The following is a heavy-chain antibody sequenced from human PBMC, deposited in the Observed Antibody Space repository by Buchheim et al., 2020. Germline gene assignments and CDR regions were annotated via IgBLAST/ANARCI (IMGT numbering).Heavy chain of an antibody. CDR1: GFTFSSYW. CDR3: ARSGYCSSTSCLGPYYYYGMDV. J-gene: IGHJ6*02. Sequence: EVQLVESGGGLVQPGGSLRLSCAASGFTFSSYWMHWVRQAPGKGLVWVSRINSDGSSTSYADSVKGRFTISRDNAKNTLYLQMNSLRAEDTAVYYCARSGYCSSTSCLGPYYYYGMDVWGDGT. V-gene: IGHV3-74*01. CDR2: INSDGSST. D-gene: IGHD2-2*01.